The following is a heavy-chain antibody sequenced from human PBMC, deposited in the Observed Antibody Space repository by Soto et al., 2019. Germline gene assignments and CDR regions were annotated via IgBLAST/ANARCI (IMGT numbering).Heavy chain of an antibody. CDR2: INHSGST. CDR1: GGSFSGYD. Sequence: PTKTLALACAVYGGSFSGYDWTWIRQPPGKGKEWIGEINHSGSTNYNPSLKSRVTISVDTSKNQFSLKLSSVTAADTAVYYCERAGYCSSTCCRGDYYYYYIAVRAQGTTDLVSS. CDR3: ERAGYCSSTCCRGDYYYYYIAV. D-gene: IGHD2-2*01. V-gene: IGHV4-34*01. J-gene: IGHJ6*03.